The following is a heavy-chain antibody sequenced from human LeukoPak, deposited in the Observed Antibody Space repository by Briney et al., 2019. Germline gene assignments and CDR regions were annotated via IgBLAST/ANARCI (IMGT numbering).Heavy chain of an antibody. CDR3: ARVAAAAGTDY. D-gene: IGHD6-13*01. J-gene: IGHJ4*02. CDR1: GYTFTSYY. V-gene: IGHV1-46*01. CDR2: INPSGGST. Sequence: GASVKVSCKASGYTFTSYYMHWVRQAPGQGLEWMGIINPSGGSTSYAQKFQGRVTMTRDMSTSTVYMELSSLRSEDTAVYYCARVAAAAGTDYWGQGTLVTVSS.